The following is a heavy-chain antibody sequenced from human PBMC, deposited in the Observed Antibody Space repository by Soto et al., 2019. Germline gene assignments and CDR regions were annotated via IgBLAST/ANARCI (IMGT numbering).Heavy chain of an antibody. J-gene: IGHJ4*02. Sequence: GGSLRLSCAASGFTFSSYSMNWVRQAPGKGLEWVSSISSSSSYIYYADSVKGRFTISRDNAKNSLYLQMNSLRAEDTAVYYCARDVVVVAATGGWYFDYWGQGTLVTVSS. CDR2: ISSSSSYI. CDR1: GFTFSSYS. V-gene: IGHV3-21*01. CDR3: ARDVVVVAATGGWYFDY. D-gene: IGHD2-15*01.